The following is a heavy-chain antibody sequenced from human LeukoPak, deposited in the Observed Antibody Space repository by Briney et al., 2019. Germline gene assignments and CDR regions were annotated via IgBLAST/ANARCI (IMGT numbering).Heavy chain of an antibody. D-gene: IGHD3-3*01. V-gene: IGHV4-59*12. Sequence: SETLSLTCTVSGGSISSYYWTWIRQPPGKGLEWIGYIYYSGNTNYNPSLKSRVTISVDTSKNQFSLKLSSVTAADTAVYYCAREGGFYRPLDYSGQGTLVTVSS. J-gene: IGHJ4*02. CDR3: AREGGFYRPLDY. CDR2: IYYSGNT. CDR1: GGSISSYY.